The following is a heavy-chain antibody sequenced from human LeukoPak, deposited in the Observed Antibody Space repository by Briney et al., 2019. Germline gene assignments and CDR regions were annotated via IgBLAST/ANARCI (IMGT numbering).Heavy chain of an antibody. V-gene: IGHV4-59*01. CDR2: IYYSGST. Sequence: PSETLSLTCTVSGGSISSYYWSWIRQPPGKGLEWIGYIYYSGSTNYNPSLKSRVTISVDTSKNQFSLKLSSVTAADTAVYYCARGVHTGMIGVYFDDWGQGIPVTVSS. CDR3: ARGVHTGMIGVYFDD. CDR1: GGSISSYY. D-gene: IGHD2-21*01. J-gene: IGHJ4*02.